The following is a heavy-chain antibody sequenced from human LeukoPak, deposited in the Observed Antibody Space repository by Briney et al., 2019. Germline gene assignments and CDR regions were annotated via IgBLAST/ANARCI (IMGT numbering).Heavy chain of an antibody. Sequence: WASVKVSCKASGYTFTSYDINWVRQATGQGLEWMGWMNPNSGNTGYAQKFQGRATITRNTSISTAYMELSSLRSEDTAVYYCARGSGYYPYYFDYWGQGTLVTVSS. J-gene: IGHJ4*02. V-gene: IGHV1-8*03. CDR1: GYTFTSYD. CDR3: ARGSGYYPYYFDY. D-gene: IGHD3-22*01. CDR2: MNPNSGNT.